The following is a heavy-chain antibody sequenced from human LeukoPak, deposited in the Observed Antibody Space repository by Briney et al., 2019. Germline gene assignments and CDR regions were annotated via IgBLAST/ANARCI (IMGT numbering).Heavy chain of an antibody. Sequence: GGSLRLSCVASGFTFAGFAITWVRQAPGKGLEWVSTVSGSTGSTTYYADSVKGRFTISRDNSKNTLYLQMNSLRAEDTAVYYCAKLGRERIVVVITDADAFDIWGQGTMVTVSS. CDR2: VSGSTGSTT. V-gene: IGHV3-23*01. CDR3: AKLGRERIVVVITDADAFDI. J-gene: IGHJ3*02. D-gene: IGHD3-22*01. CDR1: GFTFAGFA.